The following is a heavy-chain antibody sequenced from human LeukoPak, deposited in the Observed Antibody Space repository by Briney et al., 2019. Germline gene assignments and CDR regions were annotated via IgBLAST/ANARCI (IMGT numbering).Heavy chain of an antibody. CDR2: IRHDENNK. V-gene: IGHV3-30*02. Sequence: GGSLRLSCAASGFTFSHYGIHWVRQAPGKGLEWVAFIRHDENNKHYADSVKGRFTISRDKSSNTLFLQMSSLRVGDTAVYYCAKAPYDFSNYYYYMDVWGNGTTVTVSS. J-gene: IGHJ6*03. CDR1: GFTFSHYG. D-gene: IGHD3/OR15-3a*01. CDR3: AKAPYDFSNYYYYMDV.